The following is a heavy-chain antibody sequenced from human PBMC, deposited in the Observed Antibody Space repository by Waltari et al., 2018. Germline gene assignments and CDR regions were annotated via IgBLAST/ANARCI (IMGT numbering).Heavy chain of an antibody. J-gene: IGHJ4*02. Sequence: QVQLVESGGGVVQPGRSLRLSCAASGFTFSSYGMHWVRQAQGKGLEWVAVIWYDGSNKYYADSVKGRFTISRDNSKNTLYLQMNSLRAEDTAVYYCARKESIAARFGIDYWGQGTLVTVSS. CDR1: GFTFSSYG. CDR3: ARKESIAARFGIDY. D-gene: IGHD6-6*01. V-gene: IGHV3-33*01. CDR2: IWYDGSNK.